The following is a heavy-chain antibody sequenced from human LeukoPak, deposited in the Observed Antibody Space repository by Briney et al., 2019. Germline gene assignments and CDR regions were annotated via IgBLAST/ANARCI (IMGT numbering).Heavy chain of an antibody. Sequence: GGSLRLSCAASGFTFSSYAMSWVRQAPGKGLEWVSAISGSGGSTYYADSVKGRFTISRDNSKNTLYLQMNSLRAEDTAVYYCAKDAYYYDSSGYYFANYFDYWGQGTLVIVSS. V-gene: IGHV3-23*01. CDR3: AKDAYYYDSSGYYFANYFDY. CDR1: GFTFSSYA. D-gene: IGHD3-22*01. J-gene: IGHJ4*02. CDR2: ISGSGGST.